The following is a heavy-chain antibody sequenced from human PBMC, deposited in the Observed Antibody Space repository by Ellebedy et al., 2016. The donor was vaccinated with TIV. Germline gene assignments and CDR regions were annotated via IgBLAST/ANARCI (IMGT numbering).Heavy chain of an antibody. J-gene: IGHJ5*02. CDR2: IYQDGSAQ. Sequence: GGSLRLSCAASGFTLSSYWMSWVRQAPGKGLEWVANIYQDGSAQYYVDSVKGRFTISRDNAKNSLFLQMNSLRVEDTAVYYCVRGGSYGDYAVQVNSWFDRWGRGTLVTVAS. V-gene: IGHV3-7*01. CDR1: GFTLSSYW. CDR3: VRGGSYGDYAVQVNSWFDR. D-gene: IGHD4-17*01.